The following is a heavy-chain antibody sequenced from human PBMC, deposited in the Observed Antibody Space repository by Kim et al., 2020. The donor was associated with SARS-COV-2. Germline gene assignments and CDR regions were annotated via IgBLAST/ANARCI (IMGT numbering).Heavy chain of an antibody. J-gene: IGHJ4*02. Sequence: NPSLKSRLTISLDTSKHQFSLRLSSVTAADTAVYYCARDGYNYGGGVYDYWGQGTLVTVSS. D-gene: IGHD5-12*01. CDR3: ARDGYNYGGGVYDY. V-gene: IGHV4-39*07.